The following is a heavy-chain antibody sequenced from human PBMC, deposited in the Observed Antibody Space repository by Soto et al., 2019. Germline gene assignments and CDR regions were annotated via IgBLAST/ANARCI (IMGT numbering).Heavy chain of an antibody. CDR1: GGTFSSYA. CDR2: IIPIFGTA. CDR3: ARRTHPANYDILTGPEVAAFDI. V-gene: IGHV1-69*06. J-gene: IGHJ3*02. Sequence: QVQLVQSGAEVKKPGSSVNVSCKASGGTFSSYAISWVRQAPGQGLEWMGGIIPIFGTANYAQKFQGRVTITADKSTSTAYMELSILRSEYTAVYYCARRTHPANYDILTGPEVAAFDIWGQGTMVTVSS. D-gene: IGHD3-9*01.